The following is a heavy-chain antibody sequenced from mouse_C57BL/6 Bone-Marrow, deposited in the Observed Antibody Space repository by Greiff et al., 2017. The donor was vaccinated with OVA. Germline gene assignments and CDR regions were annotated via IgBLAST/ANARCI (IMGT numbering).Heavy chain of an antibody. CDR3: ERSEITTVVANYFDY. CDR1: GYTFTSYG. CDR2: IYPRSGNT. V-gene: IGHV1-81*01. D-gene: IGHD1-1*01. Sequence: QVQLKQSGAELARPGASVKLSCKASGYTFTSYGISWVKQRTGQGLEWIGEIYPRSGNTYYNEKFKGKATLTADKSSSTAYMELRSLTSEDSAVYFCERSEITTVVANYFDYWGQGTTLTVSS. J-gene: IGHJ2*01.